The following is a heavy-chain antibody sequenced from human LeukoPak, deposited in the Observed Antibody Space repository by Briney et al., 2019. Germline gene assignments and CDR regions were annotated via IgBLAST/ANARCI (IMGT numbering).Heavy chain of an antibody. CDR2: IYYSGST. D-gene: IGHD3-22*01. CDR3: ARAGYDSSGYYYFDY. V-gene: IGHV4-31*03. Sequence: PSETLSLTCTVSGGSISSGGYYWSWIRQHPGKGLEWIGYIYYSGSTYHNPSLKSRVTISVDTSKNQFSLKLSSVTAADTAVYYCARAGYDSSGYYYFDYWGQGTLVTVSS. J-gene: IGHJ4*02. CDR1: GGSISSGGYY.